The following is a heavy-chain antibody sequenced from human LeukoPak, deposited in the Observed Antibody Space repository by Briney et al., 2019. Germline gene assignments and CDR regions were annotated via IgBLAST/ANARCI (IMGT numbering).Heavy chain of an antibody. J-gene: IGHJ3*02. V-gene: IGHV3-66*01. Sequence: PGGSLRLSCAASGFTVSSNYMSWVRQAPGKGLEWVSVIYSGGSTYYADSVKGRFTISRDNSKNTLYLQMNSLRAEDTAVYYCARDLPPLRIAVAGTWDIWGQGTMVTVSS. CDR2: IYSGGST. CDR3: ARDLPPLRIAVAGTWDI. CDR1: GFTVSSNY. D-gene: IGHD6-19*01.